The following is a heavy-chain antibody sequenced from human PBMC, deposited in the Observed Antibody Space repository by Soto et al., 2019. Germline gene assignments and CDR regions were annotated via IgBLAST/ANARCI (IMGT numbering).Heavy chain of an antibody. J-gene: IGHJ6*02. CDR3: SRIDAVGYGIYV. CDR1: GYSISSGYY. Sequence: SETLSLTCAVSGYSISSGYYWGWIRQPPGKGLEWIGSIYHSGSTYYNPSLKSRVTISVDTSKNQFSLKLSSVTAADTAMYYCSRIDAVGYGIYVLAQGAALTVS. CDR2: IYHSGST. V-gene: IGHV4-38-2*01.